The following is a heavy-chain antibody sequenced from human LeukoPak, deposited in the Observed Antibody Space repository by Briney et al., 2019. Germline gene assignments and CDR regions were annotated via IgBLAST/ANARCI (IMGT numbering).Heavy chain of an antibody. Sequence: SETLSLTCAVYGGSFSGYYWSWIRQPPGKGLEWIGEINHSGNTNYNPSLKSRVTISVDTSKNQFSLKLSSVTAADTAVYYCARDLSIAVAGTRPLGYWGQGTLVTVSS. CDR2: INHSGNT. CDR3: ARDLSIAVAGTRPLGY. CDR1: GGSFSGYY. J-gene: IGHJ4*02. V-gene: IGHV4-34*01. D-gene: IGHD6-19*01.